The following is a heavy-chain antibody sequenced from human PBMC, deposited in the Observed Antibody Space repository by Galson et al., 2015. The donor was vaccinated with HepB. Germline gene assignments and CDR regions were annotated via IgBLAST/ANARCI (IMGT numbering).Heavy chain of an antibody. Sequence: PALVKPTQTLTLTCTFSGFSLSTSGVGVGWIRQPPGKAPEWLALIYWNDDKRYSPSLKSRLTIPKDTSKNQVVLTMTNTDPVDTATYYCAHSLTGDGPRSYWYFDLWGRGTLVTVSS. J-gene: IGHJ2*01. CDR2: IYWNDDK. CDR1: GFSLSTSGVG. V-gene: IGHV2-5*01. CDR3: AHSLTGDGPRSYWYFDL. D-gene: IGHD7-27*01.